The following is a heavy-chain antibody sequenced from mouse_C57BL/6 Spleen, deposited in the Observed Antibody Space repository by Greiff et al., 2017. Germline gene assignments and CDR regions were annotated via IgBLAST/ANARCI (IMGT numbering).Heavy chain of an antibody. CDR3: ARSEDYC. CDR2: IYPGDGDT. Sequence: VKLMESGPELVKPGASVKISCKASGYAFSSSWMNWVKQRPGKGLEWIGRIYPGDGDTNYNGKFKGKATLTADKSSSTAYMQLSSLTSEDSAVYFCARSEDYCWGQGTSVTVS. J-gene: IGHJ4*01. CDR1: GYAFSSSW. V-gene: IGHV1-82*01.